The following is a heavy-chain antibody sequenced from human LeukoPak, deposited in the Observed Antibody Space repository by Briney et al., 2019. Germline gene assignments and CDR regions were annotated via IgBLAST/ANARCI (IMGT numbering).Heavy chain of an antibody. CDR2: IRYDGRDK. CDR1: GFTFSSYG. CDR3: ASSIAAAATRPPSLDY. Sequence: SGGSLRLSCAASGFTFSSYGMNWVRQAPGKGLEWVAFIRYDGRDKYYADSVKGRFTISRDNSKTTLDLQMNSLRAEDTAVYYCASSIAAAATRPPSLDYWGQGTLVTVSS. D-gene: IGHD6-13*01. J-gene: IGHJ4*02. V-gene: IGHV3-30*02.